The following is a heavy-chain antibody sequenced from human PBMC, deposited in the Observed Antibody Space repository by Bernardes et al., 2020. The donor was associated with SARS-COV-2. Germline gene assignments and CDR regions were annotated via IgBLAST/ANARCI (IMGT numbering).Heavy chain of an antibody. CDR1: GFTFSSYA. CDR3: AKDLVVPPALQDY. CDR2: VSGSGSST. Sequence: SLLLSFSASGFTFSSYAMNWVRQAPGKGLEWVSSVSGSGSSTYYADSVKGRFTVSRDNSKNTLYLQMNSLRAEDTAVYYCAKDLVVPPALQDYWGQGTLVTVSS. D-gene: IGHD2-2*02. J-gene: IGHJ4*02. V-gene: IGHV3-23*01.